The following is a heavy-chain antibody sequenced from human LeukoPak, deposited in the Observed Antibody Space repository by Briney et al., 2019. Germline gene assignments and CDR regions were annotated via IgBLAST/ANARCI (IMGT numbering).Heavy chain of an antibody. D-gene: IGHD5-18*01. CDR3: ARVRATAMGVVDY. CDR2: IYYSGST. Sequence: PSETLSLTCTVSGGSISSYYWSWIRQPPGKGLEWIGYIYYSGSTNYNPSLKSRVTISVDTSKNQFSLKLSSVTAADTAVYYCARVRATAMGVVDYWGQGTLVTVSS. V-gene: IGHV4-59*12. CDR1: GGSISSYY. J-gene: IGHJ4*02.